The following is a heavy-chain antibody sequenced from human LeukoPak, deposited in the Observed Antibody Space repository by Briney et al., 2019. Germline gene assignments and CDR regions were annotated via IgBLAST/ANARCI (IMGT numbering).Heavy chain of an antibody. J-gene: IGHJ4*02. D-gene: IGHD6-19*01. V-gene: IGHV1-8*01. CDR3: ARSPRSGWYWDY. Sequence: ASVKVSCKASGYTFTSYDINWVRQATGQGLEWMGWMNPNSGNTGYAQKFQGRVTITRDASASTAYMEVSSLRSEDTTVYYCARSPRSGWYWDYWGQGTLVTVSS. CDR1: GYTFTSYD. CDR2: MNPNSGNT.